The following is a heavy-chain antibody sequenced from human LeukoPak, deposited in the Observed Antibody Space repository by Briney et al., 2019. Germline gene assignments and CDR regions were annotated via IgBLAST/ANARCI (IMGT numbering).Heavy chain of an antibody. CDR2: IYYSGST. Sequence: PSETLSLTCSVSGGSISSSSYYWGWIRRPPGKGLEWIGSIYYSGSTYYNPSLKSRVTISVDTSKNQFSLKLSSVTAADTAVYYCARHSSGYYDAFDIWGQGTMVTVSS. CDR1: GGSISSSSYY. J-gene: IGHJ3*02. CDR3: ARHSSGYYDAFDI. D-gene: IGHD3-22*01. V-gene: IGHV4-39*01.